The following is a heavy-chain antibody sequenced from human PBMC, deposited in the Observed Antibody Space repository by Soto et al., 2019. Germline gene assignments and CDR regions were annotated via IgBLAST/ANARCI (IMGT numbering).Heavy chain of an antibody. D-gene: IGHD3-10*01. V-gene: IGHV3-48*01. J-gene: IGHJ6*02. CDR1: GFTFSTYR. CDR2: ISSDTSNI. CDR3: ATYYGSGSYFPDHYYYGMDV. Sequence: GGSLRLSCAASGFTFSTYRMHWVRQAPGKGLEWVSYISSDTSNIAYADSVKGRFTISRDNAKNSLFLQMNSLRAEDTAVYYCATYYGSGSYFPDHYYYGMDVWGQGTTVTVSS.